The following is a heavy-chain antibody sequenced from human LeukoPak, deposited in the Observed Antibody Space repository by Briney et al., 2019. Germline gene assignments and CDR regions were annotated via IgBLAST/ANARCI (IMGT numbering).Heavy chain of an antibody. D-gene: IGHD6-19*01. CDR2: INPSCGST. CDR1: GYTFTSYY. J-gene: IGHJ4*02. V-gene: IGHV1-46*01. CDR3: ARVAGKIVPGIAVAGSSRYFDY. Sequence: ASVKVSCKASGYTFTSYYMHWVRQAPGQGLEWMGIINPSCGSTSYAQKFQGRVTMTRDTSTSTVYMELSSLRSEDTAVYYCARVAGKIVPGIAVAGSSRYFDYWGQGTLVTVSS.